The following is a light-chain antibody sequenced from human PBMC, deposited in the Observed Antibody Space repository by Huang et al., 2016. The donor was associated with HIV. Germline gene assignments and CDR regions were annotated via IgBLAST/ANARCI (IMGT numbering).Light chain of an antibody. Sequence: EIVLTQSPGTLSLSPGERATLSCRASQSVSSSYLAWYQQKPGQAPRLLIYGASSRATGIQDRCSGSGSGTDFTLTISRLEPEDFAVYYCQQYGSSFTWTFGQGTKVEIK. V-gene: IGKV3-20*01. CDR2: GAS. CDR3: QQYGSSFTWT. J-gene: IGKJ1*01. CDR1: QSVSSSY.